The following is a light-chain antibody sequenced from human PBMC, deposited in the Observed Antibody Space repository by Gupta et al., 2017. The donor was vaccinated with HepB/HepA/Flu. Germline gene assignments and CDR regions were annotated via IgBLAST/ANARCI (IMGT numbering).Light chain of an antibody. CDR3: CSYATGGTLV. Sequence: QSALTQAAPVSGSPGQLLPMSCTATSSDVGSYNRVSWYQQHPGKAPKLIIYGVTQRPSGISYRFSGSKSGNTASLTISGLQAEDEADYYCCSYATGGTLVFGGGTKLTVL. CDR2: GVT. V-gene: IGLV2-23*02. CDR1: SSDVGSYNR. J-gene: IGLJ2*01.